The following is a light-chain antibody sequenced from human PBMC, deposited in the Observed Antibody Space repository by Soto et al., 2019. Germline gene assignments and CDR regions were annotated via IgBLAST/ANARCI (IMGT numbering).Light chain of an antibody. V-gene: IGKV3-15*01. CDR1: QSVSSN. CDR3: QQYNNWPQT. CDR2: GAS. J-gene: IGKJ1*01. Sequence: EIVMTQSPATLSVSPGERATLSCRASQSVSSNLAWYQQKPGQAPRLLIYGASTRATGIPARFSGSGSGTEFTLTISRLQSEDFAVYYCQQYNNWPQTFVQGTKVEIK.